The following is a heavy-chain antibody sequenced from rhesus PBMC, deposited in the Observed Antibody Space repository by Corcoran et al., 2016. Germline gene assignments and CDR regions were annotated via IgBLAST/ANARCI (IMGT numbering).Heavy chain of an antibody. CDR3: SRNNEF. CDR1: GGPVSGNS. Sequence: VQLQESGPGLVKPSETLSLTCVVSGGPVSGNSWNWIRQFPGKGLEWFGYITGSSGNTYYNPSLKSRVTISTDTSKNQLSLKLTSVTAADSAVYYCSRNNEFWGQGALVTVSS. V-gene: IGHV4-165*02. CDR2: ITGSSGNT. J-gene: IGHJ1*01.